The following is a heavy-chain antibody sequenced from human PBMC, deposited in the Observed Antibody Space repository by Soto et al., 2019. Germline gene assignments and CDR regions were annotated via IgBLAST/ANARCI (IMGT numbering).Heavy chain of an antibody. V-gene: IGHV4-34*01. D-gene: IGHD6-13*01. Sequence: SQTLPLPCAVFCGSFSDHYWSWILQPPGKGLEWIGEIYYSGSTNYNPSLKSRVTISVDTSKNQFSLKLSSVTAADTAVYYCARAAYSSSWVFFDYWGQGTLVTVSS. CDR2: IYYSGST. CDR1: CGSFSDHY. J-gene: IGHJ4*02. CDR3: ARAAYSSSWVFFDY.